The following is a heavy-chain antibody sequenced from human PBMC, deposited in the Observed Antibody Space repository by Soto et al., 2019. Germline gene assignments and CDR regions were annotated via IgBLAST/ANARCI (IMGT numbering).Heavy chain of an antibody. CDR1: GGTFSSYT. CDR2: IIPILGIA. V-gene: IGHV1-69*02. Sequence: QVQLVQSGAEVKKPGSSVKVSCKASGGTFSSYTISWVRQAPGLGLEWMGRIIPILGIANYAQKFQGRVTITADKSTSTAYMELSSLRSEDTAVYYCAINPPGDSSSWYNVAFDIWGQGTMVTVSS. D-gene: IGHD6-13*01. J-gene: IGHJ3*02. CDR3: AINPPGDSSSWYNVAFDI.